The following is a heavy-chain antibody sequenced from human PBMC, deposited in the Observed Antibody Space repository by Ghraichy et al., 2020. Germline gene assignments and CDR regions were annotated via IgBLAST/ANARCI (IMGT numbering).Heavy chain of an antibody. J-gene: IGHJ4*02. V-gene: IGHV3-23*01. Sequence: ETLSLTCAASGDTFSNHAMSWVRQAPGRGLEWVSAITGIGDSTNYADSVKGRFSISRDNSKNTVFLQMNSLRAEDTAVYYCARRIGARGGHFDYWGQGTLVTVSS. CDR2: ITGIGDST. D-gene: IGHD2-15*01. CDR3: ARRIGARGGHFDY. CDR1: GDTFSNHA.